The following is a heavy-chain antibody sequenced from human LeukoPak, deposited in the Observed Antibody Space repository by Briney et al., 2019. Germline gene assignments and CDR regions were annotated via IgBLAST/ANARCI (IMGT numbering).Heavy chain of an antibody. V-gene: IGHV1-46*01. CDR2: INPSGGST. CDR3: ARGEWGPAAFDI. D-gene: IGHD3-16*01. Sequence: ASVKVPCKASGYTFTSYYMHWVRQAPGQGLEWMGIINPSGGSTSYAQKFQGRVTITTDESTSTAYMELSSLRSEDTAVYYCARGEWGPAAFDIWGQGTMVTVSS. J-gene: IGHJ3*02. CDR1: GYTFTSYY.